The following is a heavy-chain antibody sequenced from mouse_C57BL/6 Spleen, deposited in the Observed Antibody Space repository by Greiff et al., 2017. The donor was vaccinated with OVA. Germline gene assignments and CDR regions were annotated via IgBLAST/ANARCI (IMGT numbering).Heavy chain of an antibody. D-gene: IGHD1-1*01. J-gene: IGHJ3*01. CDR3: ACYYGSSPFAY. V-gene: IGHV1-19*01. CDR2: INPYNGGT. CDR1: GYTFTDYY. Sequence: VQLQQSGPVLVKPGASVKMSCKASGYTFTDYYMNWVKQSHGKSLEWIGVINPYNGGTSYNQKFKGKATLTVDKSSSTAYMELNSLTSEDSAVYYCACYYGSSPFAYWGQGTLVTVSA.